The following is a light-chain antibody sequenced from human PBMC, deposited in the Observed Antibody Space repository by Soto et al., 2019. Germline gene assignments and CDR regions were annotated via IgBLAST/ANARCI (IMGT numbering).Light chain of an antibody. CDR1: ESVSSF. V-gene: IGKV3-11*01. CDR2: DAS. CDR3: QQRSDWPPLT. J-gene: IGKJ4*01. Sequence: DIVLTQSPATVALSPGERATLSCRASESVSSFLAWYQQKPGQAPRPLMYDASNRAAGIPDRFSGSGSGTDFTLTISSLEPEDFAVYYCQQRSDWPPLTFGGGTKVEIK.